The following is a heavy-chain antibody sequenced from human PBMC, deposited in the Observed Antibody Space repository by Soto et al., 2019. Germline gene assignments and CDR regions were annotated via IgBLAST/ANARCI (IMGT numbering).Heavy chain of an antibody. Sequence: QVQLQESGPGLVKPSETLSITCSVSGASISSYSWSWIRQPPGKGLAWIGYLHSSGNTNYSPSINSRVSVSVDTSKNHLSLKLSSVTASDTAVYYCARQGEYCSTTSCYGNDYWGQGTLVIVSS. V-gene: IGHV4-59*08. CDR3: ARQGEYCSTTSCYGNDY. CDR2: LHSSGNT. D-gene: IGHD2-2*01. CDR1: GASISSYS. J-gene: IGHJ4*02.